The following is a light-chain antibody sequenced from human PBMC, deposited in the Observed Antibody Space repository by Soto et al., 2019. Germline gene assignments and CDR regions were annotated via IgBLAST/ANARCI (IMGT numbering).Light chain of an antibody. Sequence: IQLTQSPSSLSASVGDRVTITCRASQGISSYLAWYQQKPGKAPKLLIYAASTLQSGVPSRFSGSGSRTDFTLTISSLQPEDFATYYCQQSYSTPLTFGGGTKVDIK. CDR3: QQSYSTPLT. V-gene: IGKV1-39*01. CDR2: AAS. CDR1: QGISSY. J-gene: IGKJ4*01.